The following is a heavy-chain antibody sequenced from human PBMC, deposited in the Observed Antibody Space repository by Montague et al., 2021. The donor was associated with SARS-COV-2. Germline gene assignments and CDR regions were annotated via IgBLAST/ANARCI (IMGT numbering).Heavy chain of an antibody. Sequence: SETLSLTCAVYGVSFSGHYWTWIRQPPGKGLEWIGEIYHTGTTNYNPSLKSRVTISVDTSKNQFSLKVRSVTAADTAVYYCARGRIELAMIVVVMTGASYDMDVWGKGTTVTVPS. CDR1: GVSFSGHY. J-gene: IGHJ6*03. V-gene: IGHV4-34*01. CDR2: IYHTGTT. CDR3: ARGRIELAMIVVVMTGASYDMDV. D-gene: IGHD3-22*01.